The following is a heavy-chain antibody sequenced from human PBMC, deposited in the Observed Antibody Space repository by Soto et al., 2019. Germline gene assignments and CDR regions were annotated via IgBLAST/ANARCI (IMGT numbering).Heavy chain of an antibody. V-gene: IGHV3-30*18. D-gene: IGHD4-17*01. CDR2: ISYDGSNK. CDR3: AKSLGSDYGDHYDYYGMDV. J-gene: IGHJ6*02. Sequence: QVQLVESGGGVVQPGRSLRLSCAASGFTFSSYGMHWVRQAPGKGLEWVAVISYDGSNKYYADSVKGRFTISRDNSKNTLYLQMNSLRAEDTAVYYCAKSLGSDYGDHYDYYGMDVWGQGTTVTVSS. CDR1: GFTFSSYG.